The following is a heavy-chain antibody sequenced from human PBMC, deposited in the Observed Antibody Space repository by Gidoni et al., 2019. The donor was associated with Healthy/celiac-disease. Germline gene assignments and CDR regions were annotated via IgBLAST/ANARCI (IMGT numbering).Heavy chain of an antibody. V-gene: IGHV3-33*01. Sequence: QVQLVESGGGVVQPGRSLRLSCAASGFTFSSYGMHWVRQAPGKGLEWVAVIWYDGSNKYYADSVKGRFTISRDNSKNTLYLQMNSLRAEDTAVYYCARGSSAGDSSGYPLSHYFDYWGQGTLVTVSS. CDR3: ARGSSAGDSSGYPLSHYFDY. CDR1: GFTFSSYG. CDR2: IWYDGSNK. D-gene: IGHD3-22*01. J-gene: IGHJ4*02.